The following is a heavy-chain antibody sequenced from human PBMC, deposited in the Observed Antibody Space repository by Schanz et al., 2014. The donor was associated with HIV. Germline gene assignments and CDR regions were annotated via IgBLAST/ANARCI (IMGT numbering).Heavy chain of an antibody. CDR2: IYHNGST. D-gene: IGHD2-15*01. Sequence: QVHLQQWGAGQLKPSETLSLTCTVYGGSFSDYYWAWIRQTPYKGLEWIGEIYHNGSTNYNPSLKSRVAMSVDTSKRQFSLNLRSLTAADTAIYYCARGGIFTEGPYCSVPRCYTPDYWGQGTLVTVSS. V-gene: IGHV4-34*01. CDR1: GGSFSDYY. J-gene: IGHJ4*02. CDR3: ARGGIFTEGPYCSVPRCYTPDY.